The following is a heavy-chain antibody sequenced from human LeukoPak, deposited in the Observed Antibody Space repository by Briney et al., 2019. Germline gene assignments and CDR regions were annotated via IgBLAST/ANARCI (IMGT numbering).Heavy chain of an antibody. Sequence: PSETLSLTCTVSGGSISSSSYYWGWIRQPPGTGLEWIGSVYYSGSTYYNPSLKSRVTISVDTSKNQFSLKLSSVTAADTAVYYCARRRAVAGTKSLYYFDYWGQGTLVTVSS. CDR2: VYYSGST. V-gene: IGHV4-39*01. CDR1: GGSISSSSYY. CDR3: ARRRAVAGTKSLYYFDY. D-gene: IGHD6-19*01. J-gene: IGHJ4*02.